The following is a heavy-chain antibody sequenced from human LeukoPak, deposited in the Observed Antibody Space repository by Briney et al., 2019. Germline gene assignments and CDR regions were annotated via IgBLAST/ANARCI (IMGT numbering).Heavy chain of an antibody. Sequence: GGSLRLSCAASGFTFSSYWMSRVRQAPGKGLEWVANIKQDGSEKYYVDSVKGRFTISRDNAKNSLYLLMNSLRAGDTAVYYCARENWGLAFFDYWGQGTLVTVSS. CDR3: ARENWGLAFFDY. V-gene: IGHV3-7*01. CDR2: IKQDGSEK. D-gene: IGHD7-27*01. CDR1: GFTFSSYW. J-gene: IGHJ4*02.